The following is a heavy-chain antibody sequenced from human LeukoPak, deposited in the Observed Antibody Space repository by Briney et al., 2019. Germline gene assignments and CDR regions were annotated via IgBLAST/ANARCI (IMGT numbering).Heavy chain of an antibody. CDR3: ARASLSYWFDP. CDR1: GGSISSSSYY. V-gene: IGHV4-39*01. Sequence: SETLSLTCTVSGGSISSSSYYWGWIRQPPGKGLEWIGSIYYSGSTYYNPSLKSRVTISVDTSKNQFSLKLSSVTAADMAVYYCARASLSYWFDPWRQGTLVTVSS. J-gene: IGHJ5*02. CDR2: IYYSGST.